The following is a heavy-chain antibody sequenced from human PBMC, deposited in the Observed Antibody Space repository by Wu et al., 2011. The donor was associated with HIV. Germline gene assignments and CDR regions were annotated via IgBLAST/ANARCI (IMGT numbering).Heavy chain of an antibody. V-gene: IGHV1-69*17. CDR3: ARDLGGDEDC. CDR2: IIPASGLG. J-gene: IGHJ4*02. CDR1: GGTLNSHA. Sequence: QVQLVQSGAEVKKPGASVNVSCKASGGTLNSHALHWVRQAPGHGLEWMGGIIPASGLGNHAQNFRGRVSITADKSTSTAYMELSSLRSEDTAVYYCARDLGGDEDCWGQGTLVTVSS. D-gene: IGHD2-21*01.